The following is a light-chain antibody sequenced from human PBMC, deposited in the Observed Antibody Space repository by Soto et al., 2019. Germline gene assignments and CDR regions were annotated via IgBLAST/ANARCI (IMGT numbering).Light chain of an antibody. J-gene: IGKJ1*01. CDR1: QSISSW. Sequence: DIQMTQSPSTLSASVGDRVTITCRASQSISSWLAWDQQKPGKAPKLLIYDASSLESGVPSRFSGSGSGTEFTLTITSLQSEDSAVYYCQEYNTCPWTFGQGTKV. CDR3: QEYNTCPWT. V-gene: IGKV1-5*01. CDR2: DAS.